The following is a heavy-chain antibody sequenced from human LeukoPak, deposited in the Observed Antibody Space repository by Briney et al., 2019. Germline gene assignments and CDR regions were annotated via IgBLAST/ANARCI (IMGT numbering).Heavy chain of an antibody. V-gene: IGHV3-30*18. Sequence: GRSLRLSCAASGFTFSSYGTHWVRQAPGKGLEWVAVISYDGSNKYYADSVKGRFTISRDNSKNTLYLQMNSLRAEDTAVYYCAKGTNPAIWGQGTMVTVSS. D-gene: IGHD1-1*01. CDR1: GFTFSSYG. J-gene: IGHJ3*02. CDR2: ISYDGSNK. CDR3: AKGTNPAI.